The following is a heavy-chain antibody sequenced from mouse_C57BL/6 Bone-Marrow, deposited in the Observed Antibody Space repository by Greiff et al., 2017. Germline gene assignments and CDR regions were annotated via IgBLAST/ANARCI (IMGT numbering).Heavy chain of an antibody. D-gene: IGHD2-14*01. Sequence: QVTLIESGPGILQSSQTLSLTCSFSGFSLSTSGMGVSWIRQPSGKGLEWLAHIYWDDDKRYNPSLKSRLTISKDTSRNQVFLKITSVDTADTATYYCARSRGYSWAYWGQGTLVTVSA. V-gene: IGHV8-12*01. CDR3: ARSRGYSWAY. J-gene: IGHJ3*01. CDR1: GFSLSTSGMG. CDR2: IYWDDDK.